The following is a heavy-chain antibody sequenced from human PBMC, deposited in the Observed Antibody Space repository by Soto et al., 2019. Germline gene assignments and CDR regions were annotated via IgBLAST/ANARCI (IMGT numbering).Heavy chain of an antibody. J-gene: IGHJ4*02. CDR1: GYTFTSYA. Sequence: ASVKVSCKASGYTFTSYAMHWVRQAPGQRLEWMGWINAGNGNTKYSQKFQGRVTMTTDTSTSTAYVELRSLRSDDTAVYYCARDLHGDTYYWGQGTLVTVSS. CDR2: INAGNGNT. CDR3: ARDLHGDTYY. D-gene: IGHD4-17*01. V-gene: IGHV1-3*01.